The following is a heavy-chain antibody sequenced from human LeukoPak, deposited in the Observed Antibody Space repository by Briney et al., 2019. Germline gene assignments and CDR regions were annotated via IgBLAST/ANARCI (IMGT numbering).Heavy chain of an antibody. D-gene: IGHD4-17*01. CDR1: GGGFTSYW. CDR2: VYTGDGGT. V-gene: IGHV5-51*01. J-gene: IGHJ4*02. Sequence: GAALQISFKGAGGGFTSYWIGWGRRMPGKGGGGRGRVYTGDGGTKYRPSFQSQVTISADKSIRPAYLQWSSLKAQDTAMYYCATRNDYVHYWGQGPLVTVSS. CDR3: ATRNDYVHY.